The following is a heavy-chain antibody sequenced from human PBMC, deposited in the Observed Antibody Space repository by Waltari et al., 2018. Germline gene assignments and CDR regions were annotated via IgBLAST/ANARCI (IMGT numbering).Heavy chain of an antibody. J-gene: IGHJ4*02. V-gene: IGHV3-23*01. CDR3: AKDREYCSGGSCYSRGPRNSMPDY. CDR2: GSGGST. Sequence: GSGGSTYYADSVKGRFTISRDNSKNTLYLQMNSLRAEDTAVYYRAKDREYCSGGSCYSRGPRNSMPDYWGQGTLVTVSS. D-gene: IGHD2-15*01.